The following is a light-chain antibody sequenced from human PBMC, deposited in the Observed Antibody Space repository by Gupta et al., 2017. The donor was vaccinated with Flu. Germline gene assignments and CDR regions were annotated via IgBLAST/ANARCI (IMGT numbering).Light chain of an antibody. V-gene: IGKV3-15*01. Sequence: EIMMTQSPATLSVSPGERATLSCRASQSVSSNLAWYQQKPGQAPRLLIYGASTMATGVPARFSGSGSGTEFTLTSISRQSEDIAVYYWQQDNDWHLFGQGTKVEIK. CDR1: QSVSSN. CDR2: GAS. J-gene: IGKJ1*01. CDR3: QQDNDWHL.